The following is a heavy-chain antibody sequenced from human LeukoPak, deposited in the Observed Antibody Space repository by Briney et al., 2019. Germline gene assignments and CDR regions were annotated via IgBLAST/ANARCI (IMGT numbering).Heavy chain of an antibody. CDR3: ARNRATNDY. CDR1: GFTFKNYR. D-gene: IGHD1-26*01. J-gene: IGHJ4*02. CDR2: MKDDGNEI. Sequence: GGSLRLSCTASGFTFKNYRITWVRQAAGKGLEWVASMKDDGNEIQYVDSVKGRFTISRDNAKNSLYLQMNNLRAEDTAVYYCARNRATNDYWGQGTLVTVSS. V-gene: IGHV3-7*01.